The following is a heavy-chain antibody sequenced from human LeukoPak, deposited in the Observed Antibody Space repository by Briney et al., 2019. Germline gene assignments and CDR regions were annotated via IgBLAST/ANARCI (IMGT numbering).Heavy chain of an antibody. Sequence: SETLSLTCPVSGGSVSSGSHYWSWIRQPPGKGLEWIGYIYFSGSTNYNPSLKSRVTISVDTSKNQFSLQLSSVTAADTAVYYCARDLCGGGSYCLYYGVDVWGQGTTVTVSS. V-gene: IGHV4-61*01. CDR3: ARDLCGGGSYCLYYGVDV. CDR2: IYFSGST. J-gene: IGHJ6*02. CDR1: GGSVSSGSHY. D-gene: IGHD1-26*01.